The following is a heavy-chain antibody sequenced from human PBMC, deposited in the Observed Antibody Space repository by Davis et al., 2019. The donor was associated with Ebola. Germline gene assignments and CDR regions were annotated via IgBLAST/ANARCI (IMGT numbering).Heavy chain of an antibody. D-gene: IGHD2-21*02. V-gene: IGHV7-4-1*02. CDR2: IHTNTGRP. CDR3: ARDMTADRVFDV. J-gene: IGHJ4*02. CDR1: GYTFTNYG. Sequence: ASVKVSCKASGYTFTNYGITWVRQAPGQGLEWMGWIHTNTGRPTYGPGFTGRFVFSLDASLSTAYLQITSLNAKDTAIYYCARDMTADRVFDVWGQGSLVTVSS.